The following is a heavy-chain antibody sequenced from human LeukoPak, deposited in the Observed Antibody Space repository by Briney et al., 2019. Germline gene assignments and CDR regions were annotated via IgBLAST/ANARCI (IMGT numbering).Heavy chain of an antibody. D-gene: IGHD1-26*01. Sequence: GGSLRLSCAASGFTFSSYAMSWVRQAPGKGLEWVAVISHDGSNKYYADSVKGRFTISRDNSKNTLYLQMNSLRAEDTAVYYCARFGQIIVGATRELENAFDIWGQGTMVTVSS. CDR2: ISHDGSNK. CDR3: ARFGQIIVGATRELENAFDI. V-gene: IGHV3-30-3*01. J-gene: IGHJ3*02. CDR1: GFTFSSYA.